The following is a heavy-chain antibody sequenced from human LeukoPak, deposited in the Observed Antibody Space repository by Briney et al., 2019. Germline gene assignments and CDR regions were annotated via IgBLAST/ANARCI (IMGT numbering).Heavy chain of an antibody. J-gene: IGHJ4*02. Sequence: GGSLRLSCAASGFTFSTSWMTWVRQAPGKGLEWVANIKQDGSEKYYADSVKGRFTISRDNAKSSLYLQMNSLRAEDTAVYYCARYIWFGKYFDYWGQGTLVTVSS. D-gene: IGHD3-10*01. CDR3: ARYIWFGKYFDY. CDR2: IKQDGSEK. V-gene: IGHV3-7*01. CDR1: GFTFSTSW.